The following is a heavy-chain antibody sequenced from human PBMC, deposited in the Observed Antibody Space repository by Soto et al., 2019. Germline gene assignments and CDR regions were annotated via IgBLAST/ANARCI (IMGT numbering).Heavy chain of an antibody. CDR3: ARDGIGGTVFRGYLDY. V-gene: IGHV3-33*01. J-gene: IGHJ4*02. D-gene: IGHD1-7*01. CDR2: IRFDGSNE. Sequence: HPGGSLRLSCAVPGGIFHGYGMHWVRQAPGKGLEWVAIIRFDGSNEEYADSVKGRFTISRDNSKNTLYLQMNTLGAEDTAVYYFARDGIGGTVFRGYLDYWGRGTVVTVSS. CDR1: GGIFHGYG.